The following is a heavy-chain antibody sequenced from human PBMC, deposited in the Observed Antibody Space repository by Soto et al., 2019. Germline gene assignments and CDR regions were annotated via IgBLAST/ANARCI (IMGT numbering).Heavy chain of an antibody. J-gene: IGHJ6*04. D-gene: IGHD2-15*01. CDR1: GFTFSHAW. CDR3: TRDDVYCSGGGCYGVPMDV. V-gene: IGHV3-15*07. Sequence: EVQLVESGGGLEKPGGSLRLSCAASGFTFSHAWMNWVRQAPGKGLEWVGRIKSTINGGTTYYADSVKGRFTISRDSSENTLFLQMNSLRVEDTAMYYCTRDDVYCSGGGCYGVPMDVWGKGTTVTVSA. CDR2: IKSTINGGTT.